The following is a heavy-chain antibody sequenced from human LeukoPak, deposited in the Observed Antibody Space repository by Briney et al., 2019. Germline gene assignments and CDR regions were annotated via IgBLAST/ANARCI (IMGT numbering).Heavy chain of an antibody. CDR1: GYSFTSYW. D-gene: IGHD3-9*01. V-gene: IGHV5-51*01. CDR3: ARLSYDILTGYPSLDY. Sequence: GESLKISCKGSGYSFTSYWIGWVRQMPGKGLEWMGIIYPGDSDTRYSPSFQGQVTISADKSISTAYLQWSSLKASDTAMYYCARLSYDILTGYPSLDYWGQGTLVTVSS. CDR2: IYPGDSDT. J-gene: IGHJ4*02.